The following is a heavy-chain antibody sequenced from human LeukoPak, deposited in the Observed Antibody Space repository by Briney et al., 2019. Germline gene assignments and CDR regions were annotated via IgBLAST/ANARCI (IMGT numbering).Heavy chain of an antibody. CDR3: AKDTMAAAATVFDY. CDR1: GFTFSSYG. CDR2: IRYDGSNK. D-gene: IGHD6-13*01. V-gene: IGHV3-30*02. J-gene: IGHJ4*02. Sequence: HPGRSLRLSCAASGFTFSSYGMHWVRQAPGKGLEWVAFIRYDGSNKYYADSVKGRFTISRDNSKNTLYLQMNSLRAEDTAVYYCAKDTMAAAATVFDYWGQGTLVTVSS.